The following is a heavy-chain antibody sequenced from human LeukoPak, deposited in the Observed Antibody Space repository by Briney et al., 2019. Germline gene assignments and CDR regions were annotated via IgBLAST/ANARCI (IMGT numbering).Heavy chain of an antibody. CDR1: GFTFSSYA. J-gene: IGHJ4*02. CDR3: ARDPSHYYDSSGYNPVFDY. D-gene: IGHD3-22*01. Sequence: HPGGSLRLSCAASGFTFSSYAMHWVRQAPGKGLEWVAVISYDGSNKYYADSVKGRFTISRDNSKNTLYLQMNSLRAEDTAVYYCARDPSHYYDSSGYNPVFDYWGQGTLSPSPQ. V-gene: IGHV3-30*04. CDR2: ISYDGSNK.